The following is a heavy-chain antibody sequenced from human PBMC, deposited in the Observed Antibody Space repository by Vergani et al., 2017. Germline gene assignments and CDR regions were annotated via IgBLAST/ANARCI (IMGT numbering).Heavy chain of an antibody. CDR3: TTRDYYYDSSGYSYFFDY. D-gene: IGHD3-22*01. CDR1: GFTFSNAW. Sequence: EVQLVESGGGLVKPGGSLRLSCAASGFTFSNAWMSWVRQAPGKGLEWVGRIKSKTDGGTTDYAAPVKGRFTISRDYSKNTLYLQMNSLKTEDTAVYYCTTRDYYYDSSGYSYFFDYWGQGTLVTVSS. CDR2: IKSKTDGGTT. J-gene: IGHJ4*02. V-gene: IGHV3-15*01.